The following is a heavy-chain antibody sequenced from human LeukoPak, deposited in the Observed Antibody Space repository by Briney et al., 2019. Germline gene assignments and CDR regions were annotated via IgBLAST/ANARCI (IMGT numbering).Heavy chain of an antibody. CDR3: ATGGHVRVYDSSAYYGHY. Sequence: ASVTVSCKASGYTFTSYYRYWVRQPPGQGLEWMGLINPIRGSTSYAQKFQGRVTMTRDMSTSTVYMELSSLRSEDTAVYYCATGGHVRVYDSSAYYGHYWGQGTLVTVSS. CDR2: INPIRGST. D-gene: IGHD3-22*01. J-gene: IGHJ4*02. V-gene: IGHV1-46*01. CDR1: GYTFTSYY.